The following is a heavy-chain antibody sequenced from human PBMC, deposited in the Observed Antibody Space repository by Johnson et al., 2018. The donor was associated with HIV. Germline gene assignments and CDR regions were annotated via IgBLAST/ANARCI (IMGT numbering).Heavy chain of an antibody. D-gene: IGHD3-22*01. CDR1: GFTFSTYG. J-gene: IGHJ3*02. Sequence: QVQLVESGGGVVQPGRSLRLSCAASGFTFSTYGMHWVRQAPGKGLEWVAVMWYDGSNKYYADSVKGRYTISRDNSKNTLSLQMNSLSVEDTAIYYCAKRLGYDSRGDQFDIWGQGTMVTVSS. CDR2: MWYDGSNK. CDR3: AKRLGYDSRGDQFDI. V-gene: IGHV3-33*06.